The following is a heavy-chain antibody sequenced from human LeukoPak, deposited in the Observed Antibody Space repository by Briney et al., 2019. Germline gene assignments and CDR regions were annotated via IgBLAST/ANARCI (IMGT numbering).Heavy chain of an antibody. CDR3: VREVGRRKTFYFDS. J-gene: IGHJ4*02. CDR2: ISEAI. D-gene: IGHD3-16*01. CDR1: GFVFSRDN. V-gene: IGHV3-48*04. Sequence: PGGSLRLSCIASGFVFSRDNMNWVRRAPGKGLEWVAHISEAIYYADSVQGRFTISRDNAKNSLYLQMSNLRAEDTAMYYCVREVGRRKTFYFDSWGRGTPVTVSS.